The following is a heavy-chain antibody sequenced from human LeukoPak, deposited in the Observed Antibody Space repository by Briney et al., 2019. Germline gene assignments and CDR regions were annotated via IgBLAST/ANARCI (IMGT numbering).Heavy chain of an antibody. V-gene: IGHV3-33*01. J-gene: IGHJ4*02. Sequence: GRSLRLSCAASGFTFSSYGMHWVRQAPGKGLEWVAVIWYDGSNKYYADSVKGRFTISRDNSKNTLYLQMNSLRPEDTAVYYCATYYYGSGSLPLDYWGQGTLVTVSS. CDR1: GFTFSSYG. CDR3: ATYYYGSGSLPLDY. D-gene: IGHD3-10*01. CDR2: IWYDGSNK.